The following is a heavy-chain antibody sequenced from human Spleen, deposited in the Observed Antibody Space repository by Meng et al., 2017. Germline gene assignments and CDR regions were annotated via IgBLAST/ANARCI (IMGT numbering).Heavy chain of an antibody. J-gene: IGHJ3*02. Sequence: SVKVSCKASGGTFSSYTISWVRQAPGQGLEWMGRIIPILGIANYAQKFQGRVTITADKSTSTAYMELNSQRAEDTAIYYCAKDTTIGYNFGYGTFDIWGQGTTVTVSS. D-gene: IGHD5-18*01. CDR1: GGTFSSYT. V-gene: IGHV1-69*04. CDR2: IIPILGIA. CDR3: AKDTTIGYNFGYGTFDI.